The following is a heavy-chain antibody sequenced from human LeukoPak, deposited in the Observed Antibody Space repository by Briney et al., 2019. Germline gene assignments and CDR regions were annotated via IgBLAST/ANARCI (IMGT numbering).Heavy chain of an antibody. CDR1: GGTFSSYA. CDR3: ARINSSSWSGYYFDY. V-gene: IGHV1-69*13. J-gene: IGHJ4*02. D-gene: IGHD6-13*01. CDR2: IIPIFGTA. Sequence: SVKVSCKASGGTFSSYAISWVRQAPGQGLEWMGGIIPIFGTANYAQKFQGRVTITADESTSTAYMELSSLRSEDTAVYYCARINSSSWSGYYFDYWGQGTLVPDSS.